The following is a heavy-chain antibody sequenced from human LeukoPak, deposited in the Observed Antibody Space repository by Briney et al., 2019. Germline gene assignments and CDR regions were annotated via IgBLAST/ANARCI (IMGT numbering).Heavy chain of an antibody. J-gene: IGHJ6*03. CDR1: EFTFSSYW. CDR3: ARIGGYYMDV. V-gene: IGHV3-20*04. Sequence: GGSLRLSCAASEFTFSSYWMTWVRQAPGKGLEWVSGINWNGGSTGYADSVKGRFTISRDNAKNSLYLQMNSLRAEDTALYYCARIGGYYMDVWGKGTTVTVSS. CDR2: INWNGGST.